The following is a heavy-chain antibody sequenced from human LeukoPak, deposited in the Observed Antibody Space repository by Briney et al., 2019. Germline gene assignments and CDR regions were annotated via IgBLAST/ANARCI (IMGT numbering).Heavy chain of an antibody. CDR1: GFTFSSYS. CDR3: ARSVVVTAIPGY. D-gene: IGHD2-21*02. Sequence: TGGSLRLSCAASGFTFSSYSINWVRQAPGKGLEWVSYISGSSSAIYYADSVKGRFTISRDNAKNSLYLQMNSLRAEDTAVYYCARSVVVTAIPGYWGQGTLVTVSS. CDR2: ISGSSSAI. V-gene: IGHV3-48*01. J-gene: IGHJ4*02.